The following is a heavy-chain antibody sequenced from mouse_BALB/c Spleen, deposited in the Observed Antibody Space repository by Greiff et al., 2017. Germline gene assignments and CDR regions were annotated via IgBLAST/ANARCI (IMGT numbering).Heavy chain of an antibody. Sequence: EVKLEESGGGLVQPGGSRKLSCAASGFTFSSFGMHWVRQAPEKGLEWVAYISSGSSTIYYADTVKGRFTISRDNPKNTLFLQMTSLRSEDTAMYYCARSGLGQGYWYFDVWGAGTTVTVSS. J-gene: IGHJ1*01. CDR3: ARSGLGQGYWYFDV. D-gene: IGHD3-3*01. V-gene: IGHV5-17*02. CDR1: GFTFSSFG. CDR2: ISSGSSTI.